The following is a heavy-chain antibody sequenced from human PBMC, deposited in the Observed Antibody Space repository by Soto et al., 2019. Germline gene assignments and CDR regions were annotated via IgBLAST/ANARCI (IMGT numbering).Heavy chain of an antibody. Sequence: EVQLVESGGGLVQPGRSLRLSCAASGFTFDDYAMHWVRQAPGKGLEWVSGSSWNSGSIGYADSVKGRFTISRDNAKNSLYLQMNSLRAEDTALYYCAVLSYDYIWGSYRLHDAFDIWGQGTMVTVSS. V-gene: IGHV3-9*01. CDR3: AVLSYDYIWGSYRLHDAFDI. CDR1: GFTFDDYA. J-gene: IGHJ3*02. D-gene: IGHD3-16*02. CDR2: SSWNSGSI.